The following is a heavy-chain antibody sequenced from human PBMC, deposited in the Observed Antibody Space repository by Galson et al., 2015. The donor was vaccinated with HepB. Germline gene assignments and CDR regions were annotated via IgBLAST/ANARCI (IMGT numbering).Heavy chain of an antibody. CDR2: IYYSGST. J-gene: IGHJ3*02. CDR3: ARVPLLAYCGGDCYSGAFDI. CDR1: GGSISSGGYY. V-gene: IGHV4-31*03. Sequence: TLSLTCTVSGGSISSGGYYWSWIRQHPGKGLEWIGYIYYSGSTYYNPSLKSRVTISVDTSKNQFSLKLSSVTAADTAVYYCARVPLLAYCGGDCYSGAFDIWGQGTMVTVSS. D-gene: IGHD2-21*02.